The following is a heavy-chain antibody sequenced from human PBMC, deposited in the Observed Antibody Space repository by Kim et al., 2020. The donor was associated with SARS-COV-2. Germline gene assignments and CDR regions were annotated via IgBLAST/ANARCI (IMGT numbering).Heavy chain of an antibody. CDR2: IRSKTNSYAT. D-gene: IGHD6-13*01. CDR1: GFTFSDSA. CDR3: TRVPPYSNSWWDAFDI. Sequence: GESLKISCAASGFTFSDSAMYWVRQAFGKGLEWVGRIRSKTNSYATAYDVSVKGRFIISRDDSKNTAYLQMNSLKTEDTAIYYCTRVPPYSNSWWDAFDIWGQGTMVTVSS. J-gene: IGHJ3*02. V-gene: IGHV3-73*01.